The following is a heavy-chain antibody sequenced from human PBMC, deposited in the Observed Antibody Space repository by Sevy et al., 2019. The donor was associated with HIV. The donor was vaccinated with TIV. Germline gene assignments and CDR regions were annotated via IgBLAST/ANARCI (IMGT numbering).Heavy chain of an antibody. Sequence: ASVKVSCKASGYTFTTYDINWVRQATGQGLEWMGWMNPNSGNTGYAQKFQGRVTMTRNTSISTAYMELSSLRSEDTAVYYCARGRVYYYGSGKKRDGTDVWGQGTTVTVSS. J-gene: IGHJ6*02. V-gene: IGHV1-8*01. CDR1: GYTFTTYD. D-gene: IGHD3-10*01. CDR2: MNPNSGNT. CDR3: ARGRVYYYGSGKKRDGTDV.